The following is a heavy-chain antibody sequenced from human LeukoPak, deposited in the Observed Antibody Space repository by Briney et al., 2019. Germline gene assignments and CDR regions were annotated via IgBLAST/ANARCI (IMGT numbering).Heavy chain of an antibody. CDR1: GGTFSSYA. CDR3: ARQYYYGSGILGY. D-gene: IGHD3-10*01. Sequence: ASVKVSCKASGGTFSSYAISWVRQAPGQGLEWMGGIIPIFGTANYAQTFQGRVTITTDESTSTAYMELSSLRSEDTAVYYCARQYYYGSGILGYWGQGTLVTVSS. CDR2: IIPIFGTA. V-gene: IGHV1-69*05. J-gene: IGHJ4*02.